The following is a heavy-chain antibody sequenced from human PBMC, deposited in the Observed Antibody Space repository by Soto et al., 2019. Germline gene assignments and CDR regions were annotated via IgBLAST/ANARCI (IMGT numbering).Heavy chain of an antibody. CDR3: ARGAGWELLLNWFDP. D-gene: IGHD1-26*01. CDR2: MNPNSGNT. J-gene: IGHJ5*02. CDR1: GYTFTSYD. V-gene: IGHV1-8*01. Sequence: GASVKVSCKASGYTFTSYDINWVRQATGQGLEWMGWMNPNSGNTGYAQKFQGRVTMTRNTSISTAYMELSSLRSEDTAVYYCARGAGWELLLNWFDPWGQGTLVTVSS.